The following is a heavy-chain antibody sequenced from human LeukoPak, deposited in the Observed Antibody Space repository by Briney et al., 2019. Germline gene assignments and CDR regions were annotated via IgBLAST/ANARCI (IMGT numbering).Heavy chain of an antibody. J-gene: IGHJ1*01. V-gene: IGHV3-23*01. CDR1: GFMFNSSA. CDR3: AKVRQPFSSSWSLQH. Sequence: GGSLRLSCAASGFMFNSSAMTWVRQAPGKGLEWVSTISVSGSSTFYADAVKGRFTISRDNSKNTLFLQMSSLRADDTAVYYCAKVRQPFSSSWSLQHWGQGTLVTVSS. CDR2: ISVSGSST. D-gene: IGHD6-13*01.